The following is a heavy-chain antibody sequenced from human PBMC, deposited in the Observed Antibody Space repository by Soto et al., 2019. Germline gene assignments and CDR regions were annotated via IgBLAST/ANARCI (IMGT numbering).Heavy chain of an antibody. D-gene: IGHD2-8*01. V-gene: IGHV4-30-4*01. CDR1: GGSISGGVHS. J-gene: IGHJ2*01. CDR2: IFDSGST. CDR3: AREIMPLTNDWYFDL. Sequence: QVQLQESGPGLVKPSETLSLTCTVSGGSISGGVHSWSWIRQPPVKGLEWIGHIFDSGSTYYNPSLKSRLTISVDTSKNQFSLRLSSVTAADTAVYYCAREIMPLTNDWYFDLWGRGNLVTVSS.